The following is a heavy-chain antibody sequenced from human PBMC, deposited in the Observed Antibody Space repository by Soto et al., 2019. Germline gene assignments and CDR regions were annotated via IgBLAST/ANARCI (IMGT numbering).Heavy chain of an antibody. CDR2: MNPNSGNT. CDR3: ARGGSTDYYYYMDV. CDR1: GYTFTSYD. J-gene: IGHJ6*03. D-gene: IGHD4-4*01. V-gene: IGHV1-8*01. Sequence: ASVKVSCKASGYTFTSYDINWVRQATGQGLEWMGWMNPNSGNTGYAQKFQGRVTMTRNTSITTAYMELRSLRSEDTAVYYCARGGSTDYYYYMDVWGKGTTVTVSS.